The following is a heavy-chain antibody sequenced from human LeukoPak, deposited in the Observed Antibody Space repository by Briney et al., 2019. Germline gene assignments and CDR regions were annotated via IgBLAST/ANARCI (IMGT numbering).Heavy chain of an antibody. D-gene: IGHD4-23*01. V-gene: IGHV4-30-4*08. CDR3: ARVDPGYGGNSRAFDI. CDR1: GGSISSGYYY. Sequence: PSQTLSLTCTVSGGSISSGYYYWSWIRQPPGKGLEWIGYIYYSGSTYYNPSLKSRVTISVDTSKNQFSLKLSSVTAADTAVYYCARVDPGYGGNSRAFDIWGQGTMVTVSS. CDR2: IYYSGST. J-gene: IGHJ3*02.